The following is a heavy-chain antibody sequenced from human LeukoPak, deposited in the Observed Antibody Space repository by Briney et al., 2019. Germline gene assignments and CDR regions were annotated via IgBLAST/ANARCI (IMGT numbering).Heavy chain of an antibody. D-gene: IGHD2-2*01. CDR1: GYIFTDYY. CDR2: INPNSGGT. J-gene: IGHJ4*02. CDR3: ARVGRSVVIPAATGAYFDY. Sequence: GASVKVSCKASGYIFTDYYIHWVRQAPGQGLEWMGWINPNSGGTNYAQTFQGRVTVTRDTSISTAYMELNRLISDDTAVYYCARVGRSVVIPAATGAYFDYWGQGTLVTVSS. V-gene: IGHV1-2*02.